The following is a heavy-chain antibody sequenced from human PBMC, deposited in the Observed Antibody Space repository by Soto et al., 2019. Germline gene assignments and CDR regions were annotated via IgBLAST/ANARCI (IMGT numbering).Heavy chain of an antibody. Sequence: GGSLRLSCAASGFTVSSNYMSWVRQAPGKGLEWVSVIYSGGSTYYADSVKGRFTISRDNSKNTLYLQMNSLRAEDTAVYYCARLSWGEAAFDIWGQGTMVTVSS. CDR1: GFTVSSNY. J-gene: IGHJ3*02. CDR3: ARLSWGEAAFDI. D-gene: IGHD1-26*01. V-gene: IGHV3-53*01. CDR2: IYSGGST.